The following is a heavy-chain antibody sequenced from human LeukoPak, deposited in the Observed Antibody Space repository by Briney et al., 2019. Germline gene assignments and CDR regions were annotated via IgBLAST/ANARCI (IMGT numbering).Heavy chain of an antibody. V-gene: IGHV3-53*05. D-gene: IGHD6-19*01. CDR2: IYSGGST. CDR3: ARDRGSYSSGFMDV. Sequence: GGSLRLSCAASGFTVSSNYMSWVRQAAGKGLEWGSVIYSGGSTYYADSVKGRFTISRDNSKNTLYLQMNSLRAEDTAVYYCARDRGSYSSGFMDVWGKGTTVTVSS. CDR1: GFTVSSNY. J-gene: IGHJ6*03.